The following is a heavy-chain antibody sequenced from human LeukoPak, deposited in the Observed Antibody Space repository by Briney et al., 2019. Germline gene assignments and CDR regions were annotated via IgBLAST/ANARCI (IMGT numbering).Heavy chain of an antibody. CDR3: SRGGDYRLHX. Sequence: SGTLSLTCAVSGDSISSDIWWNWVRQPPGKGLEWIGEIHHSGGINYNPSLKSRVTISLDKSKNQFSLELNSVTAADTALYYCSRGGDYRLHXWXQGTXVTVSS. CDR2: IHHSGGI. D-gene: IGHD3-10*01. CDR1: GDSISSDIW. J-gene: IGHJ4*02. V-gene: IGHV4-4*02.